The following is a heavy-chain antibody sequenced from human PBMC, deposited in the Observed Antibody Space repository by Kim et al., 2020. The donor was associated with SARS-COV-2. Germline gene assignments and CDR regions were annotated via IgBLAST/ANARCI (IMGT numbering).Heavy chain of an antibody. J-gene: IGHJ4*02. CDR3: ASTVRGVIIRPDY. D-gene: IGHD3-10*01. V-gene: IGHV4-39*01. Sequence: SNPSLKSRITISVDTSKNQSSLKLSSVTAADTAVYYCASTVRGVIIRPDYWGQGTLVTVSS.